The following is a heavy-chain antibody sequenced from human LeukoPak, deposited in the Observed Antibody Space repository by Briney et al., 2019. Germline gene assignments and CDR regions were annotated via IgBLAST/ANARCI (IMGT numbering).Heavy chain of an antibody. CDR3: ARGFSLVGATLDY. J-gene: IGHJ4*02. Sequence: PVTVSCTASGGTFTSYAISWVRQAPGQGLEWMGGIIPIFGTANYAQKFQGRVTITTDESTSTAYMELSSLRSEDTAVYDCARGFSLVGATLDYWGQGTLVTVSS. V-gene: IGHV1-69*05. D-gene: IGHD1-26*01. CDR1: GGTFTSYA. CDR2: IIPIFGTA.